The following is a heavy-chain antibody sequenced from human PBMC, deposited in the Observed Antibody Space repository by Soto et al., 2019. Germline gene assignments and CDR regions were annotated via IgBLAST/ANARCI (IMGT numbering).Heavy chain of an antibody. Sequence: SETLSLTCTVSGGSISCGGYYWSWIPQPPGKGMAWIGYIYYCGCTYNNSSPNSGVTIPVDTPKNQCSRTLSSATAADLAVYYCACVGMVTGPETGPDFEYYYYYGVDVWGQGTTGTVAS. V-gene: IGHV4-30-4*01. D-gene: IGHD5-18*01. CDR3: ACVGMVTGPETGPDFEYYYYYGVDV. J-gene: IGHJ6*02. CDR1: GGSISCGGYY. CDR2: IYYCGCT.